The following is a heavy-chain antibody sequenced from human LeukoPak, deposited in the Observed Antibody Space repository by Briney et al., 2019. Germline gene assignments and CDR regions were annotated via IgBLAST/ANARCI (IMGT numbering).Heavy chain of an antibody. CDR1: GFIFNTYS. Sequence: PGGSLRLSCAASGFIFNTYSMNWVRQAPGKGLEWVSSITTSSTYMHYSDSMKGRFTISRDNAKNSLYLQMNSLRAQDTAVYYCVRSLYHYYESDRAAFDIWGQGTTVTVSS. CDR3: VRSLYHYYESDRAAFDI. D-gene: IGHD3-22*01. J-gene: IGHJ3*02. V-gene: IGHV3-21*01. CDR2: ITTSSTYM.